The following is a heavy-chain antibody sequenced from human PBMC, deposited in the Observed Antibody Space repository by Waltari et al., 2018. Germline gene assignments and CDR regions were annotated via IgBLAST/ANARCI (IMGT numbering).Heavy chain of an antibody. CDR3: ARGYGDPYYYYYYMDV. D-gene: IGHD4-17*01. CDR2: IYTSVCT. CDR1: GGSISSYY. Sequence: QVQLQESGPGLVKPSETLSLTCTVSGGSISSYYWSWIRQPPGKGLGLVGYIYTSVCTNYNPSLKCRVTISLDTSKNQFSLKLGSVTAADTAVYYCARGYGDPYYYYYYMDVWGKGTTVTVSS. V-gene: IGHV4-4*09. J-gene: IGHJ6*03.